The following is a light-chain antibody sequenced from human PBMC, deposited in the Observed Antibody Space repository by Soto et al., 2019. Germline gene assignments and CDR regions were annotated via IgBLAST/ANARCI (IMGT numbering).Light chain of an antibody. CDR3: QQYGGSPRT. J-gene: IGKJ1*01. CDR2: GAS. Sequence: EIVLTQSPDTLTSSPGERATLSCRASQSIGSFLAWYQHRRGQAPRLLIHGASNRAAGAPARFSGSGFGTDFTLTITSLEPEDFAVYYCQQYGGSPRTFGRGTKV. CDR1: QSIGSF. V-gene: IGKV3-20*01.